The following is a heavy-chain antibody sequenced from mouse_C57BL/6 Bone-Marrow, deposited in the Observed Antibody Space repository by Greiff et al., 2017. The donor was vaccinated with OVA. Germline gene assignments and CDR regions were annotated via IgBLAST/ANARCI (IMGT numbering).Heavy chain of an antibody. V-gene: IGHV1-63*01. CDR3: ARSDSNYPFAY. J-gene: IGHJ3*01. D-gene: IGHD2-5*01. CDR1: GYTFTNYW. CDR2: IYPGGGYT. Sequence: QVQLQQSGAELVKPGASVKMSCKASGYTFTNYWIGWAKQRPGHGLEWIGDIYPGGGYTNYNEKFKGKATLTADKSSSTAYMQFSSLTSEDSAIYYCARSDSNYPFAYWGQGTLVTVSA.